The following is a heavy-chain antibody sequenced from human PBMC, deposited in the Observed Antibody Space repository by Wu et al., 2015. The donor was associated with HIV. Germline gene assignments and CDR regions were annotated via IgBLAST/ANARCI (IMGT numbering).Heavy chain of an antibody. CDR3: ARVEMGYYDSSGYYYFDY. D-gene: IGHD3-22*01. Sequence: QVQLVQSGAEVKKPGASVKVSCKASGYTFTTSDIHWVRQAPGQGLEWMGWSSAYNGNANYAQNLQGRVTMTADTSTSTAYMELRSLRSDDTAVYYCARVEMGYYDSSGYYYFDYWGQGTLVTVSS. V-gene: IGHV1-18*01. CDR1: GYTFTTSD. CDR2: SSAYNGNA. J-gene: IGHJ4*02.